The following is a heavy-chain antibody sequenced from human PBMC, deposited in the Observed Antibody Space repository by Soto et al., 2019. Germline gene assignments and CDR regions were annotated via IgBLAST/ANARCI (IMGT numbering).Heavy chain of an antibody. D-gene: IGHD3-3*01. Sequence: SETLSLTCTVSGGSISNYYWNWIRQRPGKGLEWIGYIYYSGSTNYNPSLKSGVTISVDTSKNQFSLNLSSVTAADTAVYYCASLISYFVSWSGTSTNFYFSFWAQGTPVTVSS. J-gene: IGHJ4*02. CDR3: ASLISYFVSWSGTSTNFYFSF. CDR1: GGSISNYY. V-gene: IGHV4-59*12. CDR2: IYYSGST.